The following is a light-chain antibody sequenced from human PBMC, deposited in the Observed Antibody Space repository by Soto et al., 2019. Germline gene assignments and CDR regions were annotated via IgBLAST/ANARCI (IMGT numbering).Light chain of an antibody. Sequence: QSVLTQSSSASASLGSSVTLTCTLSSGHSSYIIAWHQQQPGKAPRYLMKLEGSGSYNKGSGVPDRCSGSSSGADRYLTISHLQFEDEADYYCETWDSNTHTVFGGGTKLTVL. CDR2: LEGSGSY. V-gene: IGLV4-60*02. CDR3: ETWDSNTHTV. J-gene: IGLJ3*02. CDR1: SGHSSYI.